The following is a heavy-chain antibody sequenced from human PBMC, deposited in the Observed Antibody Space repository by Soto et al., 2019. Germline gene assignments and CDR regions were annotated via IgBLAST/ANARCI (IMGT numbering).Heavy chain of an antibody. V-gene: IGHV4-39*01. J-gene: IGHJ6*02. CDR1: GDSVSSSSYY. CDR2: IYYSGST. Sequence: SETLSLTCIVSGDSVSSSSYYWGWIRQPPGKGLEWIGSIYYSGSTYYNPSLRSRVTISVDTSKNQFSLKLSSVTAADTAVYYCARSLRFFEWLPAYGYYYDLMDFCGQGTTVTGS. D-gene: IGHD3-3*01. CDR3: ARSLRFFEWLPAYGYYYDLMDF.